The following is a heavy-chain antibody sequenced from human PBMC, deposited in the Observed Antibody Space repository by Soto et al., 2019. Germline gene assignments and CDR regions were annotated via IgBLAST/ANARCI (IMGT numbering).Heavy chain of an antibody. V-gene: IGHV3-23*01. CDR1: GFTFSSYA. D-gene: IGHD6-13*01. Sequence: GGSLRLSCAASGFTFSSYAMSWVRQAPGKGLEWVSAISGSGGSTYYADSVKGRFTISRDNSKNTLYLQMNSLRAEDTAVYYCAKDPRQAIAAGRNYYYYMDVWGKGTTVTVSS. CDR2: ISGSGGST. J-gene: IGHJ6*03. CDR3: AKDPRQAIAAGRNYYYYMDV.